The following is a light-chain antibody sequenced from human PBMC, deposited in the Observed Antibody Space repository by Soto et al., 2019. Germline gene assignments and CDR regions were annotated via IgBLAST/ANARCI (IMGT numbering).Light chain of an antibody. Sequence: DIQMTQSPSTLSASVGDRVTITCRASQSISSWLAWYQQKPGKAPKLLIYDASSLESGVPSRFSGSGSGTEFTLTISSLQPDDFATYYCRQYNLGVTFGPGTKVDIK. J-gene: IGKJ3*01. V-gene: IGKV1-5*01. CDR3: RQYNLGVT. CDR1: QSISSW. CDR2: DAS.